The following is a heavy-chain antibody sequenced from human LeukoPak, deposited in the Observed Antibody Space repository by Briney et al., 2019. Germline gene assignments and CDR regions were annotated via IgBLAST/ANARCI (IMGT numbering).Heavy chain of an antibody. CDR3: ARVRTKYYYYYMDV. D-gene: IGHD2-8*01. CDR2: IYHTGST. Sequence: SETLSLTCTISGGSVSDYYWSWIRQSPGKGLEWIGYIYHTGSTSYSPSLKSRVTISVDTSKNQFSLKLSSVTAADTAVYYCARVRTKYYYYYMDVWGKGTTVTISS. CDR1: GGSVSDYY. J-gene: IGHJ6*03. V-gene: IGHV4-59*08.